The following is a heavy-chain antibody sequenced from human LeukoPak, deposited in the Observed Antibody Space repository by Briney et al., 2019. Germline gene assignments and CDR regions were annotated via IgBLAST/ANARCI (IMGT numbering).Heavy chain of an antibody. J-gene: IGHJ4*02. D-gene: IGHD3-10*01. CDR3: AKNPDYYGSGSYYKYFDY. CDR1: GFTFSRYA. CDR2: ISGSGGST. V-gene: IGHV3-23*01. Sequence: GGSLRLSCAASGFTFSRYAMSWVRQAPGKGLEWVSGISGSGGSTYYADSVKGRFTISRENSRNTLYLQMNNLRAEDTAVYYCAKNPDYYGSGSYYKYFDYWGQGTLVTVSS.